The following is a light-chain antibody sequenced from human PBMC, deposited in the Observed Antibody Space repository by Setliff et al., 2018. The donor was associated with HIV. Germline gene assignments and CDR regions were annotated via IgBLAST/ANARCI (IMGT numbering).Light chain of an antibody. J-gene: IGLJ1*01. V-gene: IGLV2-14*01. CDR3: SSYTSSSTPV. CDR2: EVT. Sequence: QSALTQPASVSGSPGQSITISCTGTSSDVGAYIYVSWYQQHPGKAPKLIIYEVTHRPSGVSNRFSGSKSGNTASLTISGLQPEDEADYYCSSYTSSSTPVFGTGTKGTVL. CDR1: SSDVGAYIY.